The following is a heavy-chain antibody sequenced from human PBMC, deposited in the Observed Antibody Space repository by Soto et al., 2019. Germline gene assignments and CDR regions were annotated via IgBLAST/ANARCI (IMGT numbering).Heavy chain of an antibody. CDR1: GYTFTSYD. CDR2: MNPNSGNT. V-gene: IGHV1-8*01. Sequence: ASVKVSCKASGYTFTSYDINWLRQATGQGLEWMGWMNPNSGNTGYAQKFQGRVTMTRNTSISTAYMELSSLRSENTAVYYCARGAGLGEVVIDYYGMDVWGQGTTVTVSS. CDR3: ARGAGLGEVVIDYYGMDV. J-gene: IGHJ6*02. D-gene: IGHD3-22*01.